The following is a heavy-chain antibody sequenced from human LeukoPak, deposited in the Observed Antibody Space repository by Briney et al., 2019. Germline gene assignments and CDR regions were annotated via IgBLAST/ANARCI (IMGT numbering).Heavy chain of an antibody. D-gene: IGHD3-3*01. J-gene: IGHJ4*02. CDR1: GFTFSTCA. CDR2: IYSGGTT. V-gene: IGHV3-23*03. Sequence: GGSLRLSCAASGFTFSTCAMTWVRQIPGKGLEWISLIYSGGTTHYADSVMGRFTISRDNSKTTLFLQMNSLKAEDTAVYYCATGGRSGVALEQWGQGTLVTVSS. CDR3: ATGGRSGVALEQ.